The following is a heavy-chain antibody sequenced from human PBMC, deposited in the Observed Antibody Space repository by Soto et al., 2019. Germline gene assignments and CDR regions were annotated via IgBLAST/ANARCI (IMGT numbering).Heavy chain of an antibody. CDR1: GFTFSSYC. CDR3: VRVAEGGLGG. V-gene: IGHV3-74*01. J-gene: IGHJ4*02. CDR2: INSGGSDT. Sequence: EVQLVESGGGLVQPVGSLRLSCAASGFTFSSYCMHWVRQAPGKGLVWGSRINSGGSDTSYANSVKGRFTITRDNTKNTLNTQLTSLGAEERAVEYCVRVAEGGLGGWGQGNVVHVS. D-gene: IGHD6-25*01.